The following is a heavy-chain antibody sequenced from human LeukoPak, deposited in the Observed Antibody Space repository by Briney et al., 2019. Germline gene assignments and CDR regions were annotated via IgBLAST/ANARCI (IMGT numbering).Heavy chain of an antibody. CDR3: AKGPIGSRFLYFDY. D-gene: IGHD2-2*01. CDR2: ISGSGGST. V-gene: IGHV3-23*01. J-gene: IGHJ4*02. CDR1: GFTFSSYA. Sequence: PGGSLRLSCAVSGFTFSSYAMSWVRQAPGKGLGWVSAISGSGGSTYYADSVKGRFTISRDNSKNALYLQMNSLRAEDTAVYYCAKGPIGSRFLYFDYWGQGTLVTVSS.